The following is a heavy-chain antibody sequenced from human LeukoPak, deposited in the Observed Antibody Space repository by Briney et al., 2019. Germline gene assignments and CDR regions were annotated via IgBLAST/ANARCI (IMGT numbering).Heavy chain of an antibody. CDR2: INPSGGST. V-gene: IGHV1-46*01. J-gene: IGHJ4*02. CDR1: GYTFTSYY. CDR3: ARVAHNYDLLTGYYPYLDYFDF. D-gene: IGHD3-9*01. Sequence: ASVKVSCKASGYTFTSYYMHWVRQPPGQGLEWMGIINPSGGSTSYAQKFQGRDNMTRDTSNSTAYMELSRLRSDDAAVFYCARVAHNYDLLTGYYPYLDYFDFWGQGTLVTVSS.